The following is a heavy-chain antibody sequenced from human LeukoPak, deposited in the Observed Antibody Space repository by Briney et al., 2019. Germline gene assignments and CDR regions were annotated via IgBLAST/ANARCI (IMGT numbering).Heavy chain of an antibody. CDR1: GFTFSSYW. V-gene: IGHV3-7*03. Sequence: GGSLRLSCAASGFTFSSYWMSWVRQAPGKGLEWVANIKQDGSEKYYVDSVKGRLTISRDNSKNTLYLQMNSLRAEDTAVYYCAKDPRQIQLWLGRYYYYGMDVWGQGTTVTVSS. CDR2: IKQDGSEK. CDR3: AKDPRQIQLWLGRYYYYGMDV. D-gene: IGHD5-18*01. J-gene: IGHJ6*02.